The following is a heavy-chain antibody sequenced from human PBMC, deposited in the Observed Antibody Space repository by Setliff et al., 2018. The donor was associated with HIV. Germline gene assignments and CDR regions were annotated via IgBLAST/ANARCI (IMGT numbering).Heavy chain of an antibody. CDR2: ISSTNKYT. D-gene: IGHD3-22*01. J-gene: IGHJ5*02. CDR3: ARDNGYYYDGSGYH. V-gene: IGHV3-21*06. Sequence: GSLRLSCAASGFTFSSYSTNWVRQAPGKGLEWVSSISSTNKYTYYAESVRGRFTISRDNAKNSLYLQMNSLRAEDTAVYYCARDNGYYYDGSGYHWGQGTLVTVSS. CDR1: GFTFSSYS.